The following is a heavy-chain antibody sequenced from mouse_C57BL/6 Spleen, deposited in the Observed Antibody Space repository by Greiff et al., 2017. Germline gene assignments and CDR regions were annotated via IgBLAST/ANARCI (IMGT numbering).Heavy chain of an antibody. J-gene: IGHJ4*01. Sequence: EVQLQESGGGLVKPGGSLKLSCAASGFTFSSYAMSWVRQTPEKRLEWVATISDGGCYTYYPDNVKGRVTISRDNAKNNLYLQISHLKSEDTAMYYCARDGDYDVDYYAMDYWGQGTSVTVSS. CDR2: ISDGGCYT. CDR3: ARDGDYDVDYYAMDY. CDR1: GFTFSSYA. V-gene: IGHV5-4*01. D-gene: IGHD2-4*01.